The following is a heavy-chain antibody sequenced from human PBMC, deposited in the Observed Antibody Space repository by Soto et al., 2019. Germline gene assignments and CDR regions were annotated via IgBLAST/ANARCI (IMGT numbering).Heavy chain of an antibody. CDR2: ISGSGSNT. Sequence: GGSLRLSCAASGFTFTNYAMSWVRQAPGKGLEWVSGISGSGSNTHYADSVKGRFTISRDNSKNTLYLQMNSLRAEDTAVYYCAKGSPPGFLENIDYWGQGTLVTVSS. V-gene: IGHV3-23*01. D-gene: IGHD3-10*01. CDR1: GFTFTNYA. J-gene: IGHJ4*02. CDR3: AKGSPPGFLENIDY.